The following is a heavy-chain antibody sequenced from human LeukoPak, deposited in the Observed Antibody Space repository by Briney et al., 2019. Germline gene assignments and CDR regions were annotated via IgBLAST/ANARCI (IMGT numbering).Heavy chain of an antibody. Sequence: AASVKVSCKASGYTFTSYGISWVRQAPGQGLERMGWISAYNGNTNYAQKLQGRVTMTTDTSTSTAYMELRSLRSDDTAVYYCARAGGGVDYSNYYYWGQGTLVTVSS. D-gene: IGHD4-11*01. CDR3: ARAGGGVDYSNYYY. V-gene: IGHV1-18*01. J-gene: IGHJ4*02. CDR1: GYTFTSYG. CDR2: ISAYNGNT.